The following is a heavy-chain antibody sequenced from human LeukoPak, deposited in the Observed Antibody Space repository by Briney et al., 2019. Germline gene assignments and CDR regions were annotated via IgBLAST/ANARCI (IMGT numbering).Heavy chain of an antibody. CDR1: GFTFRSYE. Sequence: GGSLRLSCAASGFTFRSYEMNWVRQAPGKGLEWVSYISRSGTTIYYVDSVKGRFTISRDNARNSLYLQMNSLRAEDTAVYYCARDPPPYSSGWHGSVWGQGTLVTVSS. D-gene: IGHD6-19*01. CDR3: ARDPPPYSSGWHGSV. CDR2: ISRSGTTI. J-gene: IGHJ4*02. V-gene: IGHV3-48*03.